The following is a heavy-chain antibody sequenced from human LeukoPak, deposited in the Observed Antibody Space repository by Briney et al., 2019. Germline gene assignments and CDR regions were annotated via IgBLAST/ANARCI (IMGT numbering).Heavy chain of an antibody. Sequence: GTSVKVSCKASGFTFTTSSVQWVRQARGQRLEWIGWIVVGRGNTNYAQKFQERVTITRDMSTSTVYMDLSSQRSEDTAVYYCAAASNYYDRSNYYSYAMDVWGQGTTVTVSS. V-gene: IGHV1-58*01. CDR3: AAASNYYDRSNYYSYAMDV. J-gene: IGHJ6*02. CDR1: GFTFTTSS. D-gene: IGHD3-22*01. CDR2: IVVGRGNT.